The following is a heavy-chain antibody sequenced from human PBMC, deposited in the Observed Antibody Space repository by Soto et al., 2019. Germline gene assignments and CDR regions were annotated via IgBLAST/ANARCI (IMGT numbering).Heavy chain of an antibody. J-gene: IGHJ6*02. V-gene: IGHV1-3*05. Sequence: QVQLVQSGAEEKKPGASVKVSCKVSGYTFTSYAMHWVRQAPGQRLGWMGWINAGNGNKKYSQKFQGRVTITRDTSAGTAYMEVSSLGSQDTAVFYCASGEVAARCFGMAVWGQGTTVTVPS. CDR1: GYTFTSYA. CDR2: INAGNGNK. D-gene: IGHD6-6*01. CDR3: ASGEVAARCFGMAV.